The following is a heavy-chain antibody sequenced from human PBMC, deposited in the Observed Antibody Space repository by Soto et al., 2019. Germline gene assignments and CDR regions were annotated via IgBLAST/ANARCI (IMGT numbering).Heavy chain of an antibody. CDR3: ARGVGGPYSSGYYYYYGMDV. CDR1: GGSFSGYY. Sequence: SETLSLTCAVYGGSFSGYYWSWIRQPPGKGLEWIGEINHSGSTNYNPSLKSRVTISVDTSKNQFSLKLSSVTAADTAVYYCARGVGGPYSSGYYYYYGMDVWGQGTTVTVSS. V-gene: IGHV4-34*01. D-gene: IGHD6-19*01. CDR2: INHSGST. J-gene: IGHJ6*02.